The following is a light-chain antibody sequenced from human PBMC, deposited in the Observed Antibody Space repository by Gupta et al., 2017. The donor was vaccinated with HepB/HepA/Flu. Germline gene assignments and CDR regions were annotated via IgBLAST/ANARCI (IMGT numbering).Light chain of an antibody. CDR1: SSNIGGNY. CDR2: RNN. Sequence: QSVLTQPPSASGTPGQRVTIACSGSSSNIGGNYVFWYQRLPRTAPKLLIYRNNQRPSGVPDRFSGSKSGTSASLAITGLLAEDEADYYCAAGDDSLNGPVFGGGTKLTVL. CDR3: AAGDDSLNGPV. V-gene: IGLV1-47*01. J-gene: IGLJ2*01.